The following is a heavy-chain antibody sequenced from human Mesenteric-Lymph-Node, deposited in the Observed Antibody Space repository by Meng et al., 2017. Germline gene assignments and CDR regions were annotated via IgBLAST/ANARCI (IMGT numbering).Heavy chain of an antibody. J-gene: IGHJ5*02. CDR2: VSPTSGSL. D-gene: IGHD6-25*01. CDR3: ARDHGSLNWFDP. V-gene: IGHV3-11*04. CDR1: GFTFSDYY. Sequence: VQVVESGGGLVKPGGSLRLSCAASGFTFSDYYMSWIRQAPGKGLEWVASVSPTSGSLYFADSVKGRFSISRDNAKNSVSLQMTRLRVEDTAVYYCARDHGSLNWFDPWGQGTLVTVSS.